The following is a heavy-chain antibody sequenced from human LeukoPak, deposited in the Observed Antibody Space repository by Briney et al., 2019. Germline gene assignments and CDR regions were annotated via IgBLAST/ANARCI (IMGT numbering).Heavy chain of an antibody. V-gene: IGHV4-59*11. Sequence: PSETLSLTCTVSGGPISSHYWSWIRQPPGKGLEWLGYIYYSGSTNYNPSLKSRVTISVHTPKSQFSLKMSSVTAPDTAVYYCARASDDYYYGSGSYVGRIDYWGQGTLVTVSS. J-gene: IGHJ4*02. CDR1: GGPISSHY. CDR3: ARASDDYYYGSGSYVGRIDY. CDR2: IYYSGST. D-gene: IGHD3-10*01.